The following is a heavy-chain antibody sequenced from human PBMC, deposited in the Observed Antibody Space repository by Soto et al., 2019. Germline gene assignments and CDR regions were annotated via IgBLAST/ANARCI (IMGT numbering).Heavy chain of an antibody. CDR2: IYTNGGT. J-gene: IGHJ1*01. CDR3: AKGVPGIAVAGTGYFQH. Sequence: PGGSLRLSCAASGFSVTTNYMIWVRQAPGKGLEWVSVIYTNGGTLYADSVKGRFIISRDNSMNTVYLQMNSLRVEDTAVYYCAKGVPGIAVAGTGYFQHWGQGTLVTVSS. CDR1: GFSVTTNY. D-gene: IGHD6-19*01. V-gene: IGHV3-66*01.